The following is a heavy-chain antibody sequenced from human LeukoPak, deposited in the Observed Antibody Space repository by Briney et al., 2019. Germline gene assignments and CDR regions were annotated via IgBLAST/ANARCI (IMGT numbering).Heavy chain of an antibody. CDR1: GGSISSYY. J-gene: IGHJ4*02. D-gene: IGHD3-10*01. CDR2: IYTSGST. CDR3: AREAQYYYGSGSYLSFLIDY. V-gene: IGHV4-4*07. Sequence: SETLSLTCTVSGGSISSYYWSWIRQPAGKGLEWIGRIYTSGSTNYNPSLKSRVTMSVDTSKNQFSLKLSSVTAADTAVYYCAREAQYYYGSGSYLSFLIDYWGQGTQVTVSS.